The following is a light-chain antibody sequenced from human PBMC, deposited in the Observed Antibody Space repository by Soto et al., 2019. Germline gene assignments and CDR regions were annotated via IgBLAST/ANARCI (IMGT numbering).Light chain of an antibody. Sequence: QSALTQPASVSGSPGQSITISCAGTSGDVGAYNFVTWFQQHPGKVPKLIIYDVTDRPSGVSDRFSGSKSDNTASLTISGLLAEDEADYYCGSYTTINTPIFGGGTKLTVL. CDR2: DVT. CDR1: SGDVGAYNF. J-gene: IGLJ2*01. CDR3: GSYTTINTPI. V-gene: IGLV2-14*01.